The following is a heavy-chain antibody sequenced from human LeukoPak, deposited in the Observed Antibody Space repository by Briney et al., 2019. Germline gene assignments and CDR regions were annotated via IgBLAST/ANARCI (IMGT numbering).Heavy chain of an antibody. CDR3: ARGGSSSWYEEQYYYYMDV. V-gene: IGHV3-30*19. Sequence: GGSLRLSCSASAFTFSNYGMHWVRQAPGKGLEWVAVISYDGSNKYYADSVKGRFTISRDNSKNTLYLQMNSLRAEDTAVYYCARGGSSSWYEEQYYYYMDVWGKGTTVTVSS. CDR1: AFTFSNYG. J-gene: IGHJ6*03. CDR2: ISYDGSNK. D-gene: IGHD6-13*01.